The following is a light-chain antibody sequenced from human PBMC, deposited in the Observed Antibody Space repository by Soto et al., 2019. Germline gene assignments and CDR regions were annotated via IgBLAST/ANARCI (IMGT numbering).Light chain of an antibody. V-gene: IGKV1-33*01. CDR3: QQYDILPIT. Sequence: DVPLPQSPSSLLESVGDRATITCLATQDINIYLNWYQQKPGKAPNLLIYDASNLEIGVPSRFSGSGSGTHFTFTISSLQTEDIGTYYCQQYDILPITFGRGTRLEIK. J-gene: IGKJ5*01. CDR2: DAS. CDR1: QDINIY.